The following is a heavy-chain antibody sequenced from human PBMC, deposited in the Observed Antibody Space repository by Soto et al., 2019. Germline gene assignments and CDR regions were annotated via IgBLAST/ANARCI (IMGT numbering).Heavy chain of an antibody. CDR2: IYHSGST. CDR3: ARYCSSTSCYWADAFDI. J-gene: IGHJ3*02. Sequence: QLQLQESGSGLVKPSQTLSLTCAVSGGSISSGGYSWSWIRQSPGKGLEWIGYIYHSGSTYYNPSLKSRVTISVDRSKNQFSLKLSSVTAADTAVYYCARYCSSTSCYWADAFDIWGQGTMVTVSS. CDR1: GGSISSGGYS. V-gene: IGHV4-30-2*06. D-gene: IGHD2-2*01.